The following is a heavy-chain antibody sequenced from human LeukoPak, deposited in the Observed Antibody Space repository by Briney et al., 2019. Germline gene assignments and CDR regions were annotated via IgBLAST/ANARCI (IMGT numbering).Heavy chain of an antibody. J-gene: IGHJ3*02. CDR3: ARRRYYGSGSYYPHYAFDI. CDR1: GGSISSTSYY. V-gene: IGHV4-39*07. Sequence: SETLSLTCTVSGGSISSTSYYWGWIRQPPGKGLEWIGSIYYSGSTYYNPSLKSRVTISTDTSKNQFSLNLSSVTAADTAVYYCARRRYYGSGSYYPHYAFDIWGQGTMVTVSS. CDR2: IYYSGST. D-gene: IGHD3-10*01.